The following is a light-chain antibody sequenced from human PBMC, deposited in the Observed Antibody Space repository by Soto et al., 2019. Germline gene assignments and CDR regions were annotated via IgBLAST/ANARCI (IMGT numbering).Light chain of an antibody. CDR3: SLYTTSNTRQIV. CDR2: DVS. V-gene: IGLV2-14*03. Sequence: QSVLTQPASVSGSPGQSITISCTGTSSDVGGYNYVSWYQHHPGKAPKLMIYDVSNRPSGVSNRFSGSKSGNTASLTISGLQPEDEADYYCSLYTTSNTRQIVFGTGTKLTVL. J-gene: IGLJ1*01. CDR1: SSDVGGYNY.